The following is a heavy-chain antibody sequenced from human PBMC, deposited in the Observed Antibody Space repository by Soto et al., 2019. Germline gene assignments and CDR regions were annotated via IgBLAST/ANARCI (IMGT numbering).Heavy chain of an antibody. J-gene: IGHJ6*02. CDR2: INPSGGST. Sequence: ASVKVSCKASGGTFSSYGINWVRQAPGQGLEWMGIINPSGGSTSYAQKFQGRVTMTRDTSTSTVYMELSSLRSEDTAVYYCARVGSSSWYLGGMDVWGQGTTVTVSS. D-gene: IGHD6-13*01. CDR3: ARVGSSSWYLGGMDV. V-gene: IGHV1-46*01. CDR1: GGTFSSYG.